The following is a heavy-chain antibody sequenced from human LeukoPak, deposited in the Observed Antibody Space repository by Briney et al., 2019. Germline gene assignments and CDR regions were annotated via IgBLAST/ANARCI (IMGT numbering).Heavy chain of an antibody. J-gene: IGHJ5*02. CDR2: ISAYNGNT. CDR3: ARDRRLRLGELSSGDNWFDP. CDR1: GYTFTSYG. D-gene: IGHD3-16*02. V-gene: IGHV1-18*01. Sequence: ASVKVSCKASGYTFTSYGISWVRQAPGQGLEWMGWISAYNGNTNYAQKLQGRVTMTTDTSTSTAYMELRSLRSDDTAVYYCARDRRLRLGELSSGDNWFDPWGQGTLVTVSS.